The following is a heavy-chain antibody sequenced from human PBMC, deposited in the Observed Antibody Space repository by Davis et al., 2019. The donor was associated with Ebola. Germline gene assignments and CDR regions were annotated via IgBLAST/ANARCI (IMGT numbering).Heavy chain of an antibody. CDR1: GYSFTSYW. J-gene: IGHJ6*03. Sequence: PGGSLRLSCKGSGYSFTSYWISWVRQMPGKGLEWMGRIDPSDSYANYSPSFQGHVTISADKSISTAYLQWSSLKASDTAMYYCAVGYCSSNQSSPPYYMDVWGKGTTVTVSS. D-gene: IGHD2-2*01. CDR2: IDPSDSYA. CDR3: AVGYCSSNQSSPPYYMDV. V-gene: IGHV5-10-1*01.